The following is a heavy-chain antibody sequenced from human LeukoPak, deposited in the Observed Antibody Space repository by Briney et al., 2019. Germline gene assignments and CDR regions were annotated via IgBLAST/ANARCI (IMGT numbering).Heavy chain of an antibody. V-gene: IGHV4-59*01. J-gene: IGHJ4*02. D-gene: IGHD3-22*01. CDR1: GGSISSYY. CDR2: IYYSGST. CDR3: ARTPIYYFDNSGYYN. Sequence: SETLSLTCTVSGGSISSYYWSWIRQPPGKGLEWIGYIYYSGSTNYNPSLKSRVTISVDTSKNQFSLKLSSVTAADTAVYYCARTPIYYFDNSGYYNWGQGTLVTVSA.